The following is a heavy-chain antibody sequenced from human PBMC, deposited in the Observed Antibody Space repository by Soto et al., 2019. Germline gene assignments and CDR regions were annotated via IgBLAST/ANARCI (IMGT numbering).Heavy chain of an antibody. J-gene: IGHJ5*02. CDR1: GFTFSNYG. CDR2: IWSGGSRT. D-gene: IGHD2-21*01. V-gene: IGHV3-33*01. Sequence: QVQLVESGGGVVQPGRSLRLSCAASGFTFSNYGMHWVRQAPDKGLEWVAVIWSGGSRTSYADSVKGRFTISRDDSKKTLYLEMSSLRVDDTAVYYCVRDDSFRDRDVPWGQGTLVTVSS. CDR3: VRDDSFRDRDVP.